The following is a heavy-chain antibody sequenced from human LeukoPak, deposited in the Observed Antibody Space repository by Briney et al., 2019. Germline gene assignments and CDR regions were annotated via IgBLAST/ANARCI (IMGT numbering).Heavy chain of an antibody. CDR3: ARDGVRDGLYFDY. D-gene: IGHD5-24*01. J-gene: IGHJ4*02. CDR1: GFTFSSYG. Sequence: GGSLRLSCAASGFTFSSYGMHWVRQAPGKGLEWVAFIRYDGSYKDYADSVKGRFTISRDNAKNSLYLQMNSLRAEDTAVYYCARDGVRDGLYFDYWGQGTLVTVSS. CDR2: IRYDGSYK. V-gene: IGHV3-30*02.